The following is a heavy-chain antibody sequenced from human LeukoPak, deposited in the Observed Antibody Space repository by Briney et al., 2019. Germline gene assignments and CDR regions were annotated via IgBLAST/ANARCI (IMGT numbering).Heavy chain of an antibody. D-gene: IGHD5-12*01. Sequence: ASVKVSCKASGGTFSSYVLSWVRQAPGQGLEWMGIINPSGGSTSYAQKFQGRVTMTRDMSTSTVYMELSSLRSEDTAVYYCARESISRPGTLYSGYDWFDYWGQGTLVTVSS. CDR1: GGTFSSYV. CDR2: INPSGGST. V-gene: IGHV1-46*01. CDR3: ARESISRPGTLYSGYDWFDY. J-gene: IGHJ4*02.